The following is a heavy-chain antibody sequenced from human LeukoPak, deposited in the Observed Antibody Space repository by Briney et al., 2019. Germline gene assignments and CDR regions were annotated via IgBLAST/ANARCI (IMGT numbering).Heavy chain of an antibody. CDR2: MVVGSGNT. CDR1: GFTFTSSA. CDR3: AAREMAVSYYFDY. D-gene: IGHD5-24*01. J-gene: IGHJ4*02. V-gene: IGHV1-58*02. Sequence: SVNVSCKACGFTFTSSAIQWVRHARGQRLEWRGWMVVGSGNTNYAQKFQERVTITRDMSTSTVYMELSSLRSEDTAVYYCAAREMAVSYYFDYWRQGTLVTVSS.